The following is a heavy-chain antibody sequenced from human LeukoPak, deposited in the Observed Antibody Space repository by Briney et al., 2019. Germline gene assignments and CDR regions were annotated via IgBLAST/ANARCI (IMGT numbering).Heavy chain of an antibody. Sequence: GGSLRLSCAASGFTFSSYAMHWVRQAPGKGLEWVAVISYDGSDKYYADSVKGRFTISRDKSKNTLYLQMNSLRAEDTAVYYCARGPKSIAVAGRGYFDYWGQGTLVTVSS. CDR2: ISYDGSDK. J-gene: IGHJ4*02. CDR3: ARGPKSIAVAGRGYFDY. CDR1: GFTFSSYA. D-gene: IGHD6-19*01. V-gene: IGHV3-30*04.